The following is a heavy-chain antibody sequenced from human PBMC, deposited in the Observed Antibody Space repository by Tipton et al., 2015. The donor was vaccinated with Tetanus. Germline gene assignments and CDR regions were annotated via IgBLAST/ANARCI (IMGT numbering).Heavy chain of an antibody. CDR3: AKDQANWGLGDAFDI. Sequence: SLRLSCAASGFTFSSYAMSWVRQAPGEGLEWVSAISGSGGSTYYADSVKGRFTISRDNSKNTLYLQMNSLRAEDTAVYYCAKDQANWGLGDAFDIWGQGTMVTVSS. CDR1: GFTFSSYA. CDR2: ISGSGGST. D-gene: IGHD7-27*01. V-gene: IGHV3-23*01. J-gene: IGHJ3*02.